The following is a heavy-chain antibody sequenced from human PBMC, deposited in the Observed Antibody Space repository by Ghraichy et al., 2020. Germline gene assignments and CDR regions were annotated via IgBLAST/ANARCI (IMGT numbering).Heavy chain of an antibody. CDR1: GYTFTSYG. D-gene: IGHD3-10*01. V-gene: IGHV1-18*04. Sequence: ASVKVSCKASGYTFTSYGISWVRLAPGQGLEWMGYISAYNGNTNYAQKLQGRVTMTTDTSTSTAYMELRSLRSDDTAVYYCAREGGYYYGLGSYYKEDGYFGMDVWGQGTTVTVSS. J-gene: IGHJ6*02. CDR2: ISAYNGNT. CDR3: AREGGYYYGLGSYYKEDGYFGMDV.